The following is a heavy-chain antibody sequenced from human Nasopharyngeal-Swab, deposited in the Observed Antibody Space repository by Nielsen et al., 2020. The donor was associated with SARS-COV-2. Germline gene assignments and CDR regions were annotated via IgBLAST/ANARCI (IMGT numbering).Heavy chain of an antibody. Sequence: SETLSLTCTVSSDSINSDSWSWIRQPPGKGLEWIGEINHSGSTNYNPSLKSRVTISVDTSKNQFSLKLSSVTAADTAVYYCARGDVVVPAAIYYYYYGMDVWGQGTTVTVSS. J-gene: IGHJ6*02. CDR3: ARGDVVVPAAIYYYYYGMDV. CDR2: INHSGST. CDR1: SDSINSDS. D-gene: IGHD2-2*01. V-gene: IGHV4-34*01.